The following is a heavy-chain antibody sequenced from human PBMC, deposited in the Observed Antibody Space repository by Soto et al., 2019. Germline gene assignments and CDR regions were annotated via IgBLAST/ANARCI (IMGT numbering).Heavy chain of an antibody. V-gene: IGHV3-7*05. CDR3: ARVSPVTSPGY. CDR1: GFTFSNSW. CDR2: INQDGSDK. J-gene: IGHJ4*02. Sequence: EVQLVESGGGLVQPGGSLRLSCAVSGFTFSNSWLSWVRQAPGKGLEWVANINQDGSDKYYVDSVKGRFTISRDNAKNSLYLQMNSLRAEDPAIYYCARVSPVTSPGYWGQGTLVTVSS. D-gene: IGHD3-16*01.